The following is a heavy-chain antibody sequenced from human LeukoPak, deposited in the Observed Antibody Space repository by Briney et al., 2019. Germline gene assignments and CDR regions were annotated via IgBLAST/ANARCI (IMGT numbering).Heavy chain of an antibody. V-gene: IGHV4-34*01. Sequence: SETLSLTCAVYGGSFSGYYWSWIRKPPGKGLEWIGEINHSGSTNYNPSLKSRVTISVDTSKNQFSLKLSSVTAADTAVYYCARGWEDIVVVPAAMGLDPWGQGTLVTVSS. D-gene: IGHD2-2*01. CDR2: INHSGST. CDR1: GGSFSGYY. CDR3: ARGWEDIVVVPAAMGLDP. J-gene: IGHJ5*02.